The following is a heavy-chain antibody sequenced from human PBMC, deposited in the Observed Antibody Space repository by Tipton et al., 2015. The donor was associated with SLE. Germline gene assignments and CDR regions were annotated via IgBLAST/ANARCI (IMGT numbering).Heavy chain of an antibody. D-gene: IGHD4-17*01. Sequence: SLRLSCAASGFTFSSYEMNWVRQAPGKGLEWVSYISSSGSTIYYADSVKGRFTISRDNAKNSLYLQMNSLRAEDTAVYYCARVPTGAFDIWGQGTMVTVSS. CDR1: GFTFSSYE. J-gene: IGHJ3*02. V-gene: IGHV3-48*03. CDR2: ISSSGSTI. CDR3: ARVPTGAFDI.